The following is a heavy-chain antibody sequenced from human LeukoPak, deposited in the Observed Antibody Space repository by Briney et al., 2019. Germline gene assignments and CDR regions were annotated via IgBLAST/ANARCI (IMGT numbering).Heavy chain of an antibody. Sequence: GASVTLTCKASGYTFTTYYMHWVRQPPGQGLEWMGGIIPIGGTANYAQKFQGRVTITADESTSAANMEMSSLRSEDTAVYYCARCKEWELPFDYWGEGTLVTVSS. CDR3: ARCKEWELPFDY. CDR2: IIPIGGTA. D-gene: IGHD1-26*01. CDR1: GYTFTTYY. V-gene: IGHV1-69*13. J-gene: IGHJ4*02.